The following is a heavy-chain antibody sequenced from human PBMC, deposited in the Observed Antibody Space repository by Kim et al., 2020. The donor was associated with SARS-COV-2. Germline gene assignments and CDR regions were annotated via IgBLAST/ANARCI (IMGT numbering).Heavy chain of an antibody. CDR2: ISSSGSTI. D-gene: IGHD5-18*01. J-gene: IGHJ6*02. CDR3: ASHTAMGYGMDV. CDR1: GFTFSSYE. V-gene: IGHV3-48*03. Sequence: GGSLRLSCAASGFTFSSYEMNWVRQAPGKGLEWVSYISSSGSTIHYADSVKGRFTISRDNAKNSLYLQMNSLRAEDTAVYYCASHTAMGYGMDVWGQGTTVTVSS.